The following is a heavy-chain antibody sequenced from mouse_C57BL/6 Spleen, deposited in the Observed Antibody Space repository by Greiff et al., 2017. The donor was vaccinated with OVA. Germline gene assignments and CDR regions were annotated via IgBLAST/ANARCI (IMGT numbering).Heavy chain of an antibody. CDR2: IYPGDGDT. V-gene: IGHV1-80*01. CDR1: GYAFSSYW. CDR3: ARRTYWYFDV. Sequence: LQESGAELVKPGASVKISCKASGYAFSSYWMNWVKQRPGKGLEWIGQIYPGDGDTNYNGKFKGKATLTADKSSSTAYMQLSSLTSEDSAVYFCARRTYWYFDVWGTGTTVTVSS. J-gene: IGHJ1*03.